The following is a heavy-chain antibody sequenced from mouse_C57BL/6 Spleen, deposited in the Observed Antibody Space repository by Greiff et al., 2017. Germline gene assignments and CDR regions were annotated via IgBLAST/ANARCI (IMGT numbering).Heavy chain of an antibody. Sequence: EVMLVESGGGLVKPGGSLKLSCAASGFTFSSYAMSWVRQTPEKRLEWVATISDGGSYTYYPDNVKGRFTISRDNAKNNLYLQMSHLKSEDTAMYYCASLYDGFFDYWGQGTTLTVSS. CDR2: ISDGGSYT. D-gene: IGHD2-3*01. J-gene: IGHJ2*01. V-gene: IGHV5-4*03. CDR3: ASLYDGFFDY. CDR1: GFTFSSYA.